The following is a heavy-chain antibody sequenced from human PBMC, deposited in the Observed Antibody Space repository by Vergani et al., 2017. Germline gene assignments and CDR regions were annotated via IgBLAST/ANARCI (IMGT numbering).Heavy chain of an antibody. CDR2: ISGQNFRT. CDR3: ASTLPHQGAFDI. Sequence: EVQLLESGGGSAQPGESLRLSCVASGFTFTAHGLNWVRQAPGKGLEWVSGISGQNFRTHYADSVKGRFTISRDDSKNTVYLQINSLRAEDTAFYYCASTLPHQGAFDIWGQGTMVTVSS. J-gene: IGHJ3*02. V-gene: IGHV3-23*01. CDR1: GFTFTAHG. D-gene: IGHD2-15*01.